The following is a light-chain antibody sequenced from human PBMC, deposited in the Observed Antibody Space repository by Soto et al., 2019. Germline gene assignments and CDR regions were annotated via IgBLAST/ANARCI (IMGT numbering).Light chain of an antibody. CDR2: GNT. V-gene: IGLV1-40*01. Sequence: QSVLTQPPSVSGAPGQRVTVSCTGSSSNIGTSSDVHWYQQLPGTAPKLLIYGNTNRPSGVPDRFSASKSGTSASQAITGLQAEDEADYYCQSYDSSLSGYVFGTGTKLTVL. CDR3: QSYDSSLSGYV. J-gene: IGLJ1*01. CDR1: SSNIGTSSD.